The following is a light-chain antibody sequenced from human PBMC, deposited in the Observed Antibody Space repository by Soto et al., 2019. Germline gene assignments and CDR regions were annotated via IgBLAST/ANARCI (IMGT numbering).Light chain of an antibody. V-gene: IGKV1-9*01. J-gene: IGKJ5*01. CDR2: AAS. CDR1: QGISSY. Sequence: IPFTQSPSSLSSSFVDRVAITCRASQGISSYLAWYQQKPGKAPKLLIYAASTLQSGVPSRFSGSGSGTDFTLTISSLQPEDFATYYCQQLNSYPITFGQGTRLEI. CDR3: QQLNSYPIT.